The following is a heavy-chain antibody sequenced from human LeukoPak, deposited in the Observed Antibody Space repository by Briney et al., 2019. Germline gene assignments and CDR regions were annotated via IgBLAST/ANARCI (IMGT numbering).Heavy chain of an antibody. V-gene: IGHV4-38-2*02. Sequence: SETLSLTCTVFGYSISSGYYWGWIRQPPGKGLEWIGSIYHSGSTYYNPSLKSRVTISVDTSKNQFSLKLSPVTAADTAVYYCASRTRPTVTTFDYWGQGTLVTVSS. J-gene: IGHJ4*02. CDR3: ASRTRPTVTTFDY. D-gene: IGHD4-17*01. CDR2: IYHSGST. CDR1: GYSISSGYY.